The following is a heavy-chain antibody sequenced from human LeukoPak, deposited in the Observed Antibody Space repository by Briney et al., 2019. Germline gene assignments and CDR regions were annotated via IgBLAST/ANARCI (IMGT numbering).Heavy chain of an antibody. CDR1: GGSFSGYY. Sequence: SETLSLTCAAYGGSFSGYYWSWIRQPPGKGLEWIGEINHSGSTNYNPSLKSRVTISVDTSKNQFSLKLSSVTAADTAVYYCARRGLRSSSWYHPVGWFDPWGQGTLVTVSS. V-gene: IGHV4-34*01. CDR2: INHSGST. D-gene: IGHD6-13*01. J-gene: IGHJ5*02. CDR3: ARRGLRSSSWYHPVGWFDP.